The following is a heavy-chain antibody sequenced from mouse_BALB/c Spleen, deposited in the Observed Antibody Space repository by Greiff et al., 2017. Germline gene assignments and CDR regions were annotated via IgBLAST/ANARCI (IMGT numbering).Heavy chain of an antibody. V-gene: IGHV5-4*02. CDR1: GFTFSDYY. Sequence: EVQLVESGGGLVKPGGSLKLSCAASGFTFSDYYMYWVRQTPEKRLEWVATISDGGSYTYYPDSVKGRFTISRDNAKNNLYLQMSSLKSEDTAMYYCARDGGSSLDYWGQGTTLTVSS. D-gene: IGHD1-1*01. J-gene: IGHJ2*01. CDR3: ARDGGSSLDY. CDR2: ISDGGSYT.